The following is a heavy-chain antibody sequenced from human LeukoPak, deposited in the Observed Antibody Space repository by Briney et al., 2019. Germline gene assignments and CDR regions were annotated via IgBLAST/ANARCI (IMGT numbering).Heavy chain of an antibody. Sequence: PSETLSLTCTVTGGSIISSDYHWGWVRQPPGKGLEWIGTISYSGNTDYNPSLRSRVTISVDTSNNQFSLRLGSVTAADTAVYHCARHCCSGPAKRVFDIWGQGTMVTVSS. CDR2: ISYSGNT. D-gene: IGHD2-15*01. V-gene: IGHV4-39*01. CDR1: GGSIISSDYH. J-gene: IGHJ3*02. CDR3: ARHCCSGPAKRVFDI.